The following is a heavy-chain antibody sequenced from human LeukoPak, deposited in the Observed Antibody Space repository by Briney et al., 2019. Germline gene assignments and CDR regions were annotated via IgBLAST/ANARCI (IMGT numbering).Heavy chain of an antibody. J-gene: IGHJ6*02. CDR3: ARIVGATPYYYYGMDV. CDR2: IIPIFGTA. V-gene: IGHV1-69*13. CDR1: GGTFSSYA. D-gene: IGHD1-26*01. Sequence: SVKVSCKASGGTFSSYAIGWVRQAPGQGLEWMGGIIPIFGTANYAQKFQGRVTITADEPTSTAYMELSSLRSEDTAVYYCARIVGATPYYYYGMDVWGQGTTVTVSS.